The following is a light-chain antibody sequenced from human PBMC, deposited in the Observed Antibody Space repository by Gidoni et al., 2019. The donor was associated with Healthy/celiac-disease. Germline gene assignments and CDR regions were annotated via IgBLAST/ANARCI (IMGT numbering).Light chain of an antibody. CDR3: QQYNNWPFT. CDR2: GAS. Sequence: EIVMTQSPATLSVSPGERATLSCRASQSVNSNLAWYQQKPGQAPRLLIYGASTRATGIPARFSGSGSGTEFPLTISRLQSEDFAVYYCQQYNNWPFTFGPGTKVDIK. V-gene: IGKV3-15*01. J-gene: IGKJ3*01. CDR1: QSVNSN.